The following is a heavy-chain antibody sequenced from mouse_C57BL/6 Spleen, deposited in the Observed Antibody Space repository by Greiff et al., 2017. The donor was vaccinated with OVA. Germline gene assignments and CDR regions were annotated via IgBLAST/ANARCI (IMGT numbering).Heavy chain of an antibody. V-gene: IGHV5-4*01. CDR2: ISAGGSYT. D-gene: IGHD2-3*01. CDR3: ARDGRDGYYPPMDY. J-gene: IGHJ4*01. Sequence: DVQLVESGGGLVKPGGSLKLSCAASGFTFSSYAMSWVRQTPEKRLEWVATISAGGSYTYYPDNVKGRFTISRDNAKNNLYLQMSHLKSDDTAMYYCARDGRDGYYPPMDYWGQGTSVTVSS. CDR1: GFTFSSYA.